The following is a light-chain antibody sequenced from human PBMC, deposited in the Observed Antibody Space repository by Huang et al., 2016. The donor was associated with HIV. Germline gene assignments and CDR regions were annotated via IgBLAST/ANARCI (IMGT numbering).Light chain of an antibody. V-gene: IGKV3-15*01. Sequence: DTVMTQTPATLSVSPGERATLSCRASQSVGSKLAWFQQKPGQAPRLLIHGASTRATGIPARFSGSGSGTEFTLTISSLQSEDFAVYYCQQYNNWPYTFGQGTKLEIK. CDR2: GAS. CDR3: QQYNNWPYT. CDR1: QSVGSK. J-gene: IGKJ2*01.